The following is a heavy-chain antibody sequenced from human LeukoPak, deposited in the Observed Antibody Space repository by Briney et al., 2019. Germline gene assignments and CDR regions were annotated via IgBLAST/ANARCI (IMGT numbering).Heavy chain of an antibody. J-gene: IGHJ6*03. CDR3: ARGWSQYYYYYYMDV. CDR1: GGSISSYY. Sequence: SETLSLTCTVSGGSISSYYWSWIRRPPGKGLEWIGYIYYSGSTNYNPSLKSRVTISVDTSKNQFSLKLSSVTAADTAVYYCARGWSQYYYYYYMDVWGKGTTVTVSS. V-gene: IGHV4-59*12. CDR2: IYYSGST. D-gene: IGHD2-8*01.